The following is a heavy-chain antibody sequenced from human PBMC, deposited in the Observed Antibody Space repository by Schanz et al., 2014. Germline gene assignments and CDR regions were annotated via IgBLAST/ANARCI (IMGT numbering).Heavy chain of an antibody. J-gene: IGHJ3*02. CDR3: AKDPHRDYGGKPQTFDI. V-gene: IGHV3-53*01. D-gene: IGHD4-17*01. CDR1: GFTVSTNY. Sequence: EVQLVESGGGLIQPGGSLRLSCAVSGFTVSTNYMTWVRQAPGKGLECVSVLYTGGSTFYAESVRGRFFISRDSSKNTLYLQMSSLRAEDTALYYCAKDPHRDYGGKPQTFDIWGQGTMVTVSS. CDR2: LYTGGST.